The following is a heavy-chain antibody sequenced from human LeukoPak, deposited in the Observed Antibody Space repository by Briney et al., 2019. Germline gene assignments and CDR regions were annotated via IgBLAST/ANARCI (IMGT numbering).Heavy chain of an antibody. Sequence: GGSLRLSCAASGFTFSNYAVRWVRQAPGKGLEWVSVISGSGGTTYYADSVKGRFTISRDNSKNTLYLQMNSLRAEDTAVYYCAKHGCSSTSCSAGYYYYGMDVWGQGTTVTVSS. V-gene: IGHV3-23*01. D-gene: IGHD2-2*01. CDR2: ISGSGGTT. J-gene: IGHJ6*02. CDR3: AKHGCSSTSCSAGYYYYGMDV. CDR1: GFTFSNYA.